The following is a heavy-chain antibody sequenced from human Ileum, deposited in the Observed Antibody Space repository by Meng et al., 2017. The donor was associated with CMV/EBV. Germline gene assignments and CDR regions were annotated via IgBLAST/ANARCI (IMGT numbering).Heavy chain of an antibody. Sequence: GGSLRLSCAASGFTFSSYAMRWVRQAPGKGLEWVSFISCDGSSTYNADSVKGRFAISRDNSKNTLYLQMNSLRADDTAVYYCAKDLDRDGTIWCGWDNWGQGTMVTVSS. CDR3: AKDLDRDGTIWCGWDN. D-gene: IGHD6-13*01. CDR2: ISCDGSST. J-gene: IGHJ4*02. CDR1: GFTFSSYA. V-gene: IGHV3-30*07.